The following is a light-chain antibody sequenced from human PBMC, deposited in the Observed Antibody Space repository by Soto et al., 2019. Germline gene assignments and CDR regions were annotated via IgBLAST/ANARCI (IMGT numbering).Light chain of an antibody. Sequence: GDIVTITCLASQVITNFLAWYQQKPGKVPRLLIYSASTLQSGVPSRFSGSGSGTDFTLTISSLQPEDVGTYYCQKYNSAPLTFGGGTKVDVK. CDR2: SAS. V-gene: IGKV1-27*01. J-gene: IGKJ4*01. CDR3: QKYNSAPLT. CDR1: QVITNF.